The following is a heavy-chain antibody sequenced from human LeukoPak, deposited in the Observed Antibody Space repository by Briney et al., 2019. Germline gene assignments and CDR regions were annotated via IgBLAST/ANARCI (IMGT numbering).Heavy chain of an antibody. CDR2: IIPILGIA. D-gene: IGHD5-18*01. CDR1: GCTFSSYA. J-gene: IGHJ4*02. CDR3: AEGGYSYGSHYYFDY. V-gene: IGHV1-69*04. Sequence: SSVKVSCKASGCTFSSYAISWVRQAPGQGLEWMGRIIPILGIANYAQKFQGRVTITADKSTSTAYMELSSLRSEDTAVYYCAEGGYSYGSHYYFDYWGQGTLVTVSS.